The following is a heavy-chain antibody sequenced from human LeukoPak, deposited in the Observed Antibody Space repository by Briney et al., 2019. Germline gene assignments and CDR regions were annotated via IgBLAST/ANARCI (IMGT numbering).Heavy chain of an antibody. CDR1: GVSISSGSYY. CDR3: VRDPASGFGDLGWFDP. CDR2: IYTSGST. D-gene: IGHD3-10*01. J-gene: IGHJ5*02. V-gene: IGHV4-61*02. Sequence: PSQTQSLTCTVSGVSISSGSYYWSWIRQPAGKGLEWIGRIYTSGSTNYNPSLKSRVTISVDTYKNQFSLKLSSVTAADTAVYYCVRDPASGFGDLGWFDPWGQGTLVTVSS.